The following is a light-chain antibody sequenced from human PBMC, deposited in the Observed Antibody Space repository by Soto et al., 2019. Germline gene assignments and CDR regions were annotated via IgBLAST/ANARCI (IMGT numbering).Light chain of an antibody. CDR2: DAS. V-gene: IGKV3-11*01. CDR1: QSVGSY. CDR3: QQRSNWPWT. Sequence: EIVLTQSPATLSLSPGERDTLSCRPSQSVGSYLVWYQQKPGQAPRLLIYDASNMATVIPARFSGSGSGTDFTLTISSLEPEDFAVYYCQQRSNWPWTFGQGTKVEIK. J-gene: IGKJ1*01.